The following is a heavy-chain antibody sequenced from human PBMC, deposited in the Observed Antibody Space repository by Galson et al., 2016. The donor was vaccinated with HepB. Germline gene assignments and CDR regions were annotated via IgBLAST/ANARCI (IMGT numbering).Heavy chain of an antibody. V-gene: IGHV3-30*18. CDR3: AKDMSAVAGRGGYYYYYGMDV. D-gene: IGHD6-13*01. Sequence: LSCAASGFTFSSFGMHWVRQAPGKGLEWVAVISYDGSNKYYADSVKGRFTISRDNSKNTLHLQINSLRAEDTAVYYCAKDMSAVAGRGGYYYYYGMDVWGQGTTVTVSS. CDR1: GFTFSSFG. CDR2: ISYDGSNK. J-gene: IGHJ6*02.